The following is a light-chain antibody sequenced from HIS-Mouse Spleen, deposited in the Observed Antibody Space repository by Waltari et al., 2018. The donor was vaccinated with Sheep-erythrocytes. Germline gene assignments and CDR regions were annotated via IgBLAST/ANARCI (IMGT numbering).Light chain of an antibody. J-gene: IGLJ2*01. CDR2: QDS. V-gene: IGLV3-1*01. CDR1: KLWDKY. Sequence: SYELTQPPSVSVSPGQTASIPCSGDKLWDKYACWYQQKPGHSPVLVIYQDSKRPSGIPERFSGSNSGNTATLTISGTQAMDEADYYCQAWDSSTAVFGGGTKLTVL. CDR3: QAWDSSTAV.